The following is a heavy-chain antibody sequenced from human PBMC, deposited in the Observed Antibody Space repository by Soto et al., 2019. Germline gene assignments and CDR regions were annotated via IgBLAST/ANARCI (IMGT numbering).Heavy chain of an antibody. CDR2: IIPIFATA. Sequence: QVQLVQSGAEVKKPGSSVKVSCKASGSTFSSYAINWVRQAPGQGLEWMGGIIPIFATADYAQKFQGRVTITGDESTSTAYMELSSLRSEDTAVYYCAQCLLGVNYYYGMDVWGQGTTVTVSS. V-gene: IGHV1-69*12. D-gene: IGHD3-16*01. CDR3: AQCLLGVNYYYGMDV. CDR1: GSTFSSYA. J-gene: IGHJ6*02.